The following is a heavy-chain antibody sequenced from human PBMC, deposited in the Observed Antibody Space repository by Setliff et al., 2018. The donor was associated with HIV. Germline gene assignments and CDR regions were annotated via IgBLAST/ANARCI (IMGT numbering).Heavy chain of an antibody. J-gene: IGHJ5*02. V-gene: IGHV4-31*03. CDR2: IYYSGST. D-gene: IGHD2-21*01. CDR3: ARSYCGGDCSLVVDTFWFDP. Sequence: SETLSLTCTVSGGSIRSGNYYCSWIRQHPGKGLEWIGNIYYSGSTYYNPSLKSRVTISVDTSKNQLFLKLSSVTAADTAVYYCARSYCGGDCSLVVDTFWFDPWGQGTLVTVSS. CDR1: GGSIRSGNYY.